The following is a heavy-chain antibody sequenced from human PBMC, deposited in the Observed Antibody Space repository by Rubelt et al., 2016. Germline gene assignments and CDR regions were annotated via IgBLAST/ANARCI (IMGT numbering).Heavy chain of an antibody. D-gene: IGHD2/OR15-2a*01. J-gene: IGHJ4*02. CDR3: ARGRSRFDYLPNY. V-gene: IGHV4-34*01. CDR2: INHSGST. CDR1: GGSFSGYY. Sequence: QVQLQQWGAGLLKPSETLSLTCAVYGGSFSGYYWSWIRQPPGKGLEWIGEINHSGSTNYNPSPKSGVTISLDASKNQFSLKLSSVTAADTAVYYCARGRSRFDYLPNYWGQGTLVTVSS.